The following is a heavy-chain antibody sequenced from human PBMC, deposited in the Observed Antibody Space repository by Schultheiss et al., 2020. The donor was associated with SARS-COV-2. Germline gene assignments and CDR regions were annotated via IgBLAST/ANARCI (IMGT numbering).Heavy chain of an antibody. D-gene: IGHD2-15*01. Sequence: SETLSLTCTVSGGSISSSSYYWGWIRQPPGKGLEWIGSIYYSGSTYYNPSLKSRVTISVDTSKNQFSLKLSSVTAADTAVYYCARHRSGKVGDFDYWGQGTLVTVSS. CDR3: ARHRSGKVGDFDY. CDR2: IYYSGST. V-gene: IGHV4-39*01. CDR1: GGSISSSSYY. J-gene: IGHJ4*02.